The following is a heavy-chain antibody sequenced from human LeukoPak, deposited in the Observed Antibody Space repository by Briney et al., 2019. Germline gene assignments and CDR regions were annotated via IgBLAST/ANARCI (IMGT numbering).Heavy chain of an antibody. CDR2: INHSGST. Sequence: SETLSLTCAVYGGSFSGYYWSWIRQPPGKGLEWIGEINHSGSTNYNPYLKSRVTISVDTTNNHFSLKLSSVTAADTAVYYCARMGYYDSSGYNWDYWGQGTLVTVSS. J-gene: IGHJ4*02. CDR1: GGSFSGYY. CDR3: ARMGYYDSSGYNWDY. V-gene: IGHV4-34*01. D-gene: IGHD3-22*01.